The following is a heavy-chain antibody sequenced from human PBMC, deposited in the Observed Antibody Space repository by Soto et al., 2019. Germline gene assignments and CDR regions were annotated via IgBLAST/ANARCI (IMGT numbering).Heavy chain of an antibody. CDR3: AHRATMTIFGLIIDNGIWFDP. Sequence: QINLIESGPTLVKPTQTLTLTCTFSGFSLSTSGAAVGWVRQPPGRALEWLALISWDGDKRYNASLGNRLTITKDTSMNQVVLTLTNVDPADTATYYCAHRATMTIFGLIIDNGIWFDPWGQGTRVSVSS. V-gene: IGHV2-5*02. CDR2: ISWDGDK. D-gene: IGHD3-3*01. CDR1: GFSLSTSGAA. J-gene: IGHJ5*02.